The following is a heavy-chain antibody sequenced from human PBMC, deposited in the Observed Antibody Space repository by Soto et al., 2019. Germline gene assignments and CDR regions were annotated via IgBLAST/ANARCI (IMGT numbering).Heavy chain of an antibody. CDR2: ISGSGGRT. CDR1: GFPFSSYA. J-gene: IGHJ3*02. CDR3: AKGGYYSLFDI. Sequence: GVSLRLSWGASGFPFSSYAMSWVRQTPGKGLEWVSGISGSGGRTYYADSVKGRFTISRDNSNNTLSLQMHILRVEDTAVYFCAKGGYYSLFDIWGQGPMVTDSS. V-gene: IGHV3-23*01. D-gene: IGHD3-16*01.